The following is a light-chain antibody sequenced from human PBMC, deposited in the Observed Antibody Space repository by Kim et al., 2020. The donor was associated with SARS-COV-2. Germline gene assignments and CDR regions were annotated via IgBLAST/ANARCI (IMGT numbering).Light chain of an antibody. CDR1: QGIPDS. CDR3: QKYNSAPWT. Sequence: VSVDDTVPITCRPSQGIPDSLAWCQQIPGTVPQLLIYAASALQSGVPSRFSVSGSGTDFTLTISSLQPEDVATYYYQKYNSAPWTFGQGTKVDIK. J-gene: IGKJ1*01. CDR2: AAS. V-gene: IGKV1-27*01.